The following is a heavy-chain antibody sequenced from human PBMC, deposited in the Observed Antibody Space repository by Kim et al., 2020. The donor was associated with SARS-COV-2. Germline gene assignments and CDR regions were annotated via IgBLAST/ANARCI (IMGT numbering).Heavy chain of an antibody. CDR2: INHSGST. CDR3: ARHGRAAGTKYYFDY. J-gene: IGHJ4*02. V-gene: IGHV4-34*01. CDR1: GGSFSGYY. D-gene: IGHD6-13*01. Sequence: SETLSLTCAVYGGSFSGYYWSWIRQPPGKGLEWIGEINHSGSTNYNPSLKSRVTISVDTSKNQFSLKLSSVTAADTAVYYCARHGRAAGTKYYFDYWGQGTLVTVSS.